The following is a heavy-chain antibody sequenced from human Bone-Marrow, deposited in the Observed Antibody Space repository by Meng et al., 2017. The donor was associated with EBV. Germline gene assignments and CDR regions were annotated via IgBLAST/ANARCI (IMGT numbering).Heavy chain of an antibody. V-gene: IGHV1-2*06. Sequence: GELWQSGAEVKKPGASVKVSCKASGYTFTGHYMHWVRQAPGQGLEWMGRIDPNSGGADYAQKFQGGVTMTRDTSISTFYMELSRLTSDDTAVYFCARASDYGNDLDYWGQGTLVTVSS. CDR3: ARASDYGNDLDY. CDR1: GYTFTGHY. D-gene: IGHD4-11*01. CDR2: IDPNSGGA. J-gene: IGHJ4*02.